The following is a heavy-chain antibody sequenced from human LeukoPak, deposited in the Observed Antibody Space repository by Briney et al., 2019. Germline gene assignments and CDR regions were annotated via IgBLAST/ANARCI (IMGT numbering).Heavy chain of an antibody. D-gene: IGHD1-26*01. J-gene: IGHJ4*02. CDR2: ISSSSSSI. CDR3: ARHLYRAFDY. CDR1: GFTFSTFS. V-gene: IGHV3-48*02. Sequence: PGGSLTLSCAASGFTFSTFSMNWVRQAPGKGLEWVSYISSSSSSIYYADSVKGRFTISRDSAKNSLYLQMNGLRDEDTAVYYCARHLYRAFDYWGQGTLVTVSS.